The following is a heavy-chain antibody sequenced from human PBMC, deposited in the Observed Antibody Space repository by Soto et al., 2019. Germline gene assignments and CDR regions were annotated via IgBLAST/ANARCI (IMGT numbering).Heavy chain of an antibody. CDR3: ARGFTIFGVVRTYYYGMDV. J-gene: IGHJ6*02. V-gene: IGHV4-31*03. D-gene: IGHD3-3*01. CDR1: GGSISNGYYY. Sequence: PSETLSLTCTVSGGSISNGYYYWSWVRQNPGKGLEWIGHIYHSGRTYYNPSLKSRVTISVDTSKNQFSLNLSSVTAADTAVYFCARGFTIFGVVRTYYYGMDVWGQGTTVTVSS. CDR2: IYHSGRT.